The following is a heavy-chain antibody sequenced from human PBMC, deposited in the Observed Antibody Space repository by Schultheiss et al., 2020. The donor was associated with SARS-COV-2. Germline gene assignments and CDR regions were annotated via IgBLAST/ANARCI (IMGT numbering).Heavy chain of an antibody. CDR2: IKTKPEGATT. J-gene: IGHJ4*02. D-gene: IGHD6-13*01. V-gene: IGHV3-15*01. CDR3: TTVIPYSDDY. Sequence: GESLKISCAASGFTFSSYGMHWVRQAPGKGLEWVGRIKTKPEGATTDYAAPVKGRFTISRDDSKNTLYLQMNSLKTEDTAVYYCTTVIPYSDDYWGQGTLVTVSS. CDR1: GFTFSSYG.